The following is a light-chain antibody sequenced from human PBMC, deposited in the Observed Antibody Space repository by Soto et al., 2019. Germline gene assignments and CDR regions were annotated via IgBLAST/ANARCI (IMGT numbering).Light chain of an antibody. V-gene: IGKV3-15*01. J-gene: IGKJ4*01. CDR3: QQYNNWPLVT. Sequence: EIVVTQSPATLSVSPGERATLSCRASQSVGTYLAWYQQKPGQAPRLLIFGASTRATGIPARFSGSGSGSEFTLTISSLQSEDFAVYSCQQYNNWPLVTFGGGTKVEIK. CDR1: QSVGTY. CDR2: GAS.